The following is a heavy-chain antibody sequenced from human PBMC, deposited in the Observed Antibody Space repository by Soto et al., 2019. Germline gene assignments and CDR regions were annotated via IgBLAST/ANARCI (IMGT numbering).Heavy chain of an antibody. CDR1: GDSVSSNSAA. Sequence: SQTLSLTCAISGDSVSSNSAAWNWIRQSPSRDLEWLGRTYYRSKWYNDYAVSVKSRITINPDTSKNQFSLQLNSVTPEDTAVYYCARDRGNFDFWSGSRYYGMDVWGQGTTVTVSS. CDR2: TYYRSKWYN. V-gene: IGHV6-1*01. D-gene: IGHD3-3*01. J-gene: IGHJ6*02. CDR3: ARDRGNFDFWSGSRYYGMDV.